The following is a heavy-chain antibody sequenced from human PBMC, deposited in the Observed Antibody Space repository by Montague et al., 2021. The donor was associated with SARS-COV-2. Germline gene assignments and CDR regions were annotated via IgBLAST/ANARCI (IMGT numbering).Heavy chain of an antibody. V-gene: IGHV4-34*01. CDR1: GVSFSGYY. Sequence: SETLSLTCAVYGVSFSGYYWSWIRQAPGRGLEWIGEINHSGRTNYNPSLKSRVTISVDTSKNQFSLKLSSVTAADTAVYYCARDTRIAMLVVVTRYGLDVWGQGTTVTVSS. CDR3: ARDTRIAMLVVVTRYGLDV. D-gene: IGHD3-22*01. J-gene: IGHJ6*02. CDR2: INHSGRT.